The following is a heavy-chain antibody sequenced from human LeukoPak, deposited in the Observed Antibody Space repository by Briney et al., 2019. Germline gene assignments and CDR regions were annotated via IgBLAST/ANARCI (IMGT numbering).Heavy chain of an antibody. D-gene: IGHD3-22*01. J-gene: IGHJ4*02. CDR2: ISYDGSNK. CDR1: GFTFSSYG. V-gene: IGHV3-30*03. CDR3: ARKGYYDSSGYYYVSDRPFDY. Sequence: GGSLRLSCAASGFTFSSYGMHWVRQAPGKGLEWVAVISYDGSNKYYADSVKGRFTISRDNSKNTLYLQMNSLRAEDTAVYYCARKGYYDSSGYYYVSDRPFDYWGQGTLVTVSS.